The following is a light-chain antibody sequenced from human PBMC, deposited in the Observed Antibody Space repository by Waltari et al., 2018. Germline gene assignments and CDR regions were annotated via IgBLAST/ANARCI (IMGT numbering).Light chain of an antibody. CDR2: GAS. Sequence: EIVLTQSPGTLSLSPGERATLSCRASQSVSSSYLTWYQQKPGQAPRLLIFGASSRATGIPDRFRGSGSGTDFTLTISRLEPEDFAVYYCQHYGSSVFTFGPGTRVDIK. CDR3: QHYGSSVFT. J-gene: IGKJ3*01. CDR1: QSVSSSY. V-gene: IGKV3-20*01.